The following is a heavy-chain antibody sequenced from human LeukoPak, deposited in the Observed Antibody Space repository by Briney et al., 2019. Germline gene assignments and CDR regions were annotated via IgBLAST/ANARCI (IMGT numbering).Heavy chain of an antibody. CDR2: IKQDGSEK. CDR3: ARGRPLTTDY. CDR1: GFTPTSYW. J-gene: IGHJ4*02. V-gene: IGHV3-7*01. D-gene: IGHD1-1*01. Sequence: GGSLRPSCAASGFTPTSYWTSWVRHAPGGGLGWVANIKQDGSEKYYMDSVKGRFTICRDNAKNSLYLQINRQRAEDTAVYYCARGRPLTTDYWGQGTLVTVSS.